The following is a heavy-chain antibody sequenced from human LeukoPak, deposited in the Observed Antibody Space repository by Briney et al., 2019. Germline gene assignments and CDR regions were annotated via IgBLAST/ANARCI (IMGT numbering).Heavy chain of an antibody. CDR1: GYTFVDYY. CDR2: LNPRTGAT. Sequence: ASVKVSCKASGYTFVDYYVYWIRQAPGQGLEWMGWLNPRTGATKYAQKFQARVTMTRDTSKQTAYMELTSPRSDDTALYFCARDHRLGRTGYDMPADWGQGTLVTVSS. CDR3: ARDHRLGRTGYDMPAD. J-gene: IGHJ4*02. V-gene: IGHV1-2*02. D-gene: IGHD7-27*01.